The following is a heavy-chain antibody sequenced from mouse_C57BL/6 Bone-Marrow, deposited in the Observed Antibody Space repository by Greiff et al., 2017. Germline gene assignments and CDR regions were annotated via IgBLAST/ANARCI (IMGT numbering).Heavy chain of an antibody. Sequence: QVQLQQPGAELVMPGASVKLSCKASGYTFTSYWMHWVKQRPGQGLEWIGGIDPSDSYTNYNQKFKGKSTLTVDKSSSTAYMQLSSLTSEDSAVYYCVREGLGRAWFAYWGQGTLVTVSA. CDR3: VREGLGRAWFAY. CDR2: IDPSDSYT. J-gene: IGHJ3*01. CDR1: GYTFTSYW. V-gene: IGHV1-69*01. D-gene: IGHD3-3*01.